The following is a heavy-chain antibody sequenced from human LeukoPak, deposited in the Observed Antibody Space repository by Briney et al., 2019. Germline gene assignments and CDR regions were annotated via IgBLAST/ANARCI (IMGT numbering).Heavy chain of an antibody. V-gene: IGHV4-39*07. CDR3: ASDGDQYYFDY. D-gene: IGHD4-17*01. CDR1: GGSISSSSYY. Sequence: SETLSLTCTVSGGSISSSSYYWGWIRQPPGKGLEWIGSIYYSGSTYYNPSLKSRVTISVDTSKNQFSLKLSSVTAADTAVYYCASDGDQYYFDYWGQGTLVTVSS. J-gene: IGHJ4*02. CDR2: IYYSGST.